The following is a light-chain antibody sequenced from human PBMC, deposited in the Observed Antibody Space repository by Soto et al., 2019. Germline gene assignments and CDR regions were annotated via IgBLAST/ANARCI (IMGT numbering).Light chain of an antibody. CDR3: QQRSNWPQWT. Sequence: EIVLTQSPATLSLSPGERATLSCRASQSVSSYLAWYQQKPGQAPRLLIYDASNRATGIPARFSGSGSGTDFTLTISSLEPEDFAVYYCQQRSNWPQWTFGQGIKVEMK. CDR2: DAS. CDR1: QSVSSY. V-gene: IGKV3-11*01. J-gene: IGKJ1*01.